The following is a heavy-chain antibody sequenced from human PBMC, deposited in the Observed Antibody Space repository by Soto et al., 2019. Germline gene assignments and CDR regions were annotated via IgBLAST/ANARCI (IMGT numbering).Heavy chain of an antibody. Sequence: QVQLVESGGGVGQPGRSLTLSCAASGFTFSIYTIHWVRQAPGKGLEWVAGISYDGNKKHYADSVKGRFTISRDNSKNTLFLQMNSLRAEDTAVYYCARSFAEYYFDYWGQGTLVTVSS. V-gene: IGHV3-30-3*01. D-gene: IGHD3-3*01. CDR1: GFTFSIYT. CDR3: ARSFAEYYFDY. CDR2: ISYDGNKK. J-gene: IGHJ4*02.